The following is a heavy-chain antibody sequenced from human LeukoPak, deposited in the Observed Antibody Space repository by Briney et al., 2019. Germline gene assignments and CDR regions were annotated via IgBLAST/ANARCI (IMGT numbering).Heavy chain of an antibody. J-gene: IGHJ4*02. D-gene: IGHD3-10*01. Sequence: SETLSLTCAVYGGSFSGFYWSWIRQPPGKGLEWIGEINHSGGTNYNPSLKSRVTISVDTSKNQLSLKLSSVTAADTAVYYCARVDYYGSGSYYNVFYFDYWGQGTLVTVSS. CDR2: INHSGGT. V-gene: IGHV4-34*01. CDR3: ARVDYYGSGSYYNVFYFDY. CDR1: GGSFSGFY.